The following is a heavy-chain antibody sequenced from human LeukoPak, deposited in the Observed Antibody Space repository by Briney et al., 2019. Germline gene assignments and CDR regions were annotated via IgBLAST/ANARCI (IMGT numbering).Heavy chain of an antibody. V-gene: IGHV4-34*01. D-gene: IGHD3-22*01. Sequence: PSETLSLTCAVYGGSFSGYYWSWIRQPPGKGLEWIGEINHSGSTNYNPPLKSRVTISVDTSKNQFSLKLSSVTAADTAVYYCARGSDYDSSGYPFDYWGQGTLVTVSS. CDR2: INHSGST. CDR1: GGSFSGYY. CDR3: ARGSDYDSSGYPFDY. J-gene: IGHJ4*02.